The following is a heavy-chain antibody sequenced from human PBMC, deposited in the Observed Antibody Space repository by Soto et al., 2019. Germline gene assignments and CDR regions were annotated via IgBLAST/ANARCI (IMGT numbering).Heavy chain of an antibody. CDR1: GYTFTGNY. Sequence: QVQLVQSGAEVKKPGASVKVSCKASGYTFTGNYMHWVRQAPGQGLEWMALLNPTSGDTKFAQKFQGRVTVTWDTSISTAYMELSRLRSDDTAIYYCARGYCSSIGCSHYFDYWGQGTLVTVSS. CDR2: LNPTSGDT. D-gene: IGHD2-2*01. J-gene: IGHJ4*02. CDR3: ARGYCSSIGCSHYFDY. V-gene: IGHV1-2*02.